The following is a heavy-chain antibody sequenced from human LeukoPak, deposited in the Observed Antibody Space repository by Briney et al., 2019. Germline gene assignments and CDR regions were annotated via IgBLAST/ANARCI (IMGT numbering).Heavy chain of an antibody. Sequence: GGSLRLSCAASGFTFSSYAMHWVRQAPGKGLEWVAVISYDGSNKCYADSVKGRFTISRDNSKNTLYLQMNSLRAEDTAVYYCARDTPGANAVDYWGQGTLVTVSS. J-gene: IGHJ4*02. CDR2: ISYDGSNK. D-gene: IGHD1-1*01. CDR3: ARDTPGANAVDY. CDR1: GFTFSSYA. V-gene: IGHV3-30*04.